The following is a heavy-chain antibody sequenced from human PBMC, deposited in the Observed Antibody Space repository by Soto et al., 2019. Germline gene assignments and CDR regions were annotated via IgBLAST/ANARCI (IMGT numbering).Heavy chain of an antibody. J-gene: IGHJ6*02. CDR2: ISYDGSNK. CDR3: AKDPSSSEETSRAYYYYGMAV. Sequence: QVQLVESGGGVVQPGMSLRLSCAASGFTFSSYGMHWVRQAPGEGLEWVAGISYDGSNKYYADSVKGRFTISRDNSKNTLYLQMNSRRAEDTAVYYCAKDPSSSEETSRAYYYYGMAVWGQGTTVTVS. CDR1: GFTFSSYG. D-gene: IGHD6-13*01. V-gene: IGHV3-30*18.